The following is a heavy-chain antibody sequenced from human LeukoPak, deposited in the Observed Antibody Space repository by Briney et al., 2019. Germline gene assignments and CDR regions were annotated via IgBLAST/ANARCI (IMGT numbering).Heavy chain of an antibody. Sequence: VASVKVSCKASGYTFTTYGINWVRQAPGQGLEWMGWISAYNGNTNYAQNLQGRVTLTTDTSASTAYMELSSLRSDDTAVYYCARDLIAARPGWFDPWGQGTLVIVSS. CDR1: GYTFTTYG. D-gene: IGHD6-6*01. CDR3: ARDLIAARPGWFDP. V-gene: IGHV1-18*01. CDR2: ISAYNGNT. J-gene: IGHJ5*02.